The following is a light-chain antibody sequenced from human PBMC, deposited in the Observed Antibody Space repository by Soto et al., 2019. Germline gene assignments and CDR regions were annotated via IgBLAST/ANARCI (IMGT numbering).Light chain of an antibody. Sequence: DIQMTQSPSSLSASVGDRVTITCQASQDSGKYLNWYQQRPVKSXXRPXXESXXFDTLGXXRFIGIVSGTDFTLTISSLQPEDFATYYCQQSYSTLITFGQGTRLEIK. J-gene: IGKJ5*01. CDR2: ESX. CDR1: QDSGKY. V-gene: IGKV1-39*01. CDR3: QQSYSTLIT.